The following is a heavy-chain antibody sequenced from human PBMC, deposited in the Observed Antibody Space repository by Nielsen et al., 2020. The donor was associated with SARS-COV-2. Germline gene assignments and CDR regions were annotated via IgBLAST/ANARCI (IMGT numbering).Heavy chain of an antibody. V-gene: IGHV3-30*18. CDR2: ISSDGTNE. D-gene: IGHD5-12*01. CDR3: AKGVGGFRGYSDS. CDR1: GFTFSVYG. Sequence: GGSLRLSCAASGFTFSVYGMHWVRQAPGKGLEWVALISSDGTNEYYLDSVKGRFTISRDNSKNTVSLQMNSLRAEDTAVYYCAKGVGGFRGYSDSWGQGTLVTVSS. J-gene: IGHJ5*02.